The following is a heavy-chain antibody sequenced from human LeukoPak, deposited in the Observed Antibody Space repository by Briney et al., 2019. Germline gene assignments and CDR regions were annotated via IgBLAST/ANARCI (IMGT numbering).Heavy chain of an antibody. CDR2: ISYDGSNK. CDR3: ASVFGS. V-gene: IGHV3-30-3*01. D-gene: IGHD3-16*01. CDR1: GFTFSSYA. Sequence: GGSLRLSCAASGFTFSSYAMHWVRQAPGKGLEWVAVISYDGSNKYYADSVKGRFTISRDNSKNTLYLQMNSLKAEDTAVYYCASVFGSWGQGTLVTVSS. J-gene: IGHJ4*02.